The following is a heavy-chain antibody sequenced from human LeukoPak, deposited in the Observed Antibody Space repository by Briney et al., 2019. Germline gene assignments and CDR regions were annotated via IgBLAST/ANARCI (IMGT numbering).Heavy chain of an antibody. V-gene: IGHV3-30-3*01. D-gene: IGHD3-22*01. CDR3: ARDVGDSSGYYYYGMDV. J-gene: IGHJ6*02. CDR2: TSYDGSKK. Sequence: GGSLRLSCAASGFTFSTYAMHWVRQAPGKGLEWVTFTSYDGSKKYYADSVKGRFTISRDNSENTLYLQMDSLRAEDTAVYYCARDVGDSSGYYYYGMDVWGQGTTVTVSS. CDR1: GFTFSTYA.